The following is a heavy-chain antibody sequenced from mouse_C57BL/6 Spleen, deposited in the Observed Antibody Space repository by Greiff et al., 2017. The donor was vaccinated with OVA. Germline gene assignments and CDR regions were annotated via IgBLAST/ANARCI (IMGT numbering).Heavy chain of an antibody. CDR1: GYTFTSYW. D-gene: IGHD2-3*01. V-gene: IGHV1-53*01. J-gene: IGHJ1*03. CDR2: INPSNGGT. Sequence: QVQLQQPGTELVKPGASVKLSCKASGYTFTSYWMHWVKQRPGQGLEWIGNINPSNGGTNYNEKLKSQATLTVDKSYSTAYMQLRSLTSEDAAVYYGERREKDDGYYVHFDVWGTGTTVTVSA. CDR3: ERREKDDGYYVHFDV.